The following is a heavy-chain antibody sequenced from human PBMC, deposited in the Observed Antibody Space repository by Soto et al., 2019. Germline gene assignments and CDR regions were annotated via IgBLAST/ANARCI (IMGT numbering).Heavy chain of an antibody. CDR2: IWYDGNDK. CDR3: ARDRHSSSSGYFEY. J-gene: IGHJ4*02. CDR1: GFTFSSYG. Sequence: QVQLVESGGGVVQPGRSLRLSCAASGFTFSSYGMHWVRQAPGKGLEWVAVIWYDGNDKYYADFVKGRFTISRDNAKNTVSLQMNSLRAEDTAVYYCARDRHSSSSGYFEYWGQGTLVPVSS. D-gene: IGHD6-6*01. V-gene: IGHV3-33*01.